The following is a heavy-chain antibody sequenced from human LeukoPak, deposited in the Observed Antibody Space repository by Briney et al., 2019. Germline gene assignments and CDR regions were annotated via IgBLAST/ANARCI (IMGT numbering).Heavy chain of an antibody. Sequence: GGSLRLSCAASGFTFSSYGMHWVRQAPGKGLEWVAFIWYDGSNKYYADSVKGRFTISRDNSKNTLYLQMNSLRAEDTAVYYCAKDEGALVVVPAAMDFDYWGEGTLVTVSS. D-gene: IGHD2-2*01. CDR3: AKDEGALVVVPAAMDFDY. J-gene: IGHJ4*02. CDR2: IWYDGSNK. V-gene: IGHV3-30*02. CDR1: GFTFSSYG.